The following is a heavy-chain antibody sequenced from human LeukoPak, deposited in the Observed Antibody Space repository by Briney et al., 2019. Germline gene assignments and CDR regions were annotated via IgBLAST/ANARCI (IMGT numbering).Heavy chain of an antibody. CDR2: ISSSATYK. Sequence: GGSLRLPCAASGFNFKLYSMHWVRQAPGKGLEWVSSISSSATYKYYPDSLKGRFTISRDNAKKSLFLQLDSLRAEDTAVYSCARGGGAWGEFDYWGLGTLVIVSS. V-gene: IGHV3-21*01. D-gene: IGHD3-16*01. CDR1: GFNFKLYS. CDR3: ARGGGAWGEFDY. J-gene: IGHJ4*02.